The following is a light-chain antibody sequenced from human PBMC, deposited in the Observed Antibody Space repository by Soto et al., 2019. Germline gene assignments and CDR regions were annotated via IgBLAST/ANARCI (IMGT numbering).Light chain of an antibody. J-gene: IGLJ2*01. CDR2: DVS. CDR3: SSYTSSSTLVV. V-gene: IGLV2-14*01. Sequence: QSALTQPASVSGSPGQSITISCTGTSSDVGGYNYVSWYQQHPGKAPKLMIYDVSNRPSGVSNRVSGSKSGNTASLTISGLQAGDEADYYCSSYTSSSTLVVFGGGTKLTVL. CDR1: SSDVGGYNY.